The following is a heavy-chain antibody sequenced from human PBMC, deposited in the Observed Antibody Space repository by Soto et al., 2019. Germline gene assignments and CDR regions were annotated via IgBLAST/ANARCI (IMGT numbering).Heavy chain of an antibody. J-gene: IGHJ6*01. CDR3: ERGQEYGMDV. Sequence: ASVKVSCKASGYTFTNLGISWVRQAPGQGLEWMGWISAYNRNTNYAQKLQGTVTMTTXXXXTXAXMXLXXXXSNDTAVYYCERGQEYGMDVLGQGTTEIVSS. CDR1: GYTFTNLG. CDR2: ISAYNRNT. V-gene: IGHV1-18*01.